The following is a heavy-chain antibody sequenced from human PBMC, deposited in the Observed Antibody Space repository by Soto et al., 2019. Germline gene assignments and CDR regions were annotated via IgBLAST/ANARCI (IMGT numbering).Heavy chain of an antibody. CDR2: INPNSGGT. CDR3: ARPRLPNYYYYGMDV. Sequence: TSVKVSCKASGYTFTGYYMHWVRQAPGQGLEWMGWINPNSGGTNYAQTVQGRVTMTRDTSISTAYMELRRLRSNDTAVYYCARPRLPNYYYYGMDVWGQGTTVTV. CDR1: GYTFTGYY. D-gene: IGHD4-17*01. V-gene: IGHV1-2*02. J-gene: IGHJ6*02.